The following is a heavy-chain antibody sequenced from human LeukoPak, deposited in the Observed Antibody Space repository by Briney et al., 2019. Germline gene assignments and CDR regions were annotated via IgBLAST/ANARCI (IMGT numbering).Heavy chain of an antibody. CDR1: GFTFSSYW. CDR3: ARDGHSYGYDYFDY. CDR2: INSDGSST. J-gene: IGHJ4*02. V-gene: IGHV3-74*01. D-gene: IGHD5-18*01. Sequence: GGSLRLSCAASGFTFSSYWMHWVRQAPGKGLVWVSRINSDGSSTSYADSVKGRFTISRDNAKNSLYLQMNSLRAEDTAVYYCARDGHSYGYDYFDYWGQGTLVTVSS.